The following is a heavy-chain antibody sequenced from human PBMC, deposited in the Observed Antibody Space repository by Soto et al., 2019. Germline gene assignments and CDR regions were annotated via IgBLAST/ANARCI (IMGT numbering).Heavy chain of an antibody. D-gene: IGHD1-26*01. J-gene: IGHJ4*02. V-gene: IGHV1-18*01. CDR1: GYTFTSYG. CDR2: ISANNGNT. Sequence: QVQLVQSGAEVKKPGASVKVSCKASGYTFTSYGISWVRQAPGQGLEWMGWISANNGNTKYAQKLQGRVTMTTDTSTSTASMELRSLRSDATAAYYCARDLHVGALDYWGRGTLVTVSS. CDR3: ARDLHVGALDY.